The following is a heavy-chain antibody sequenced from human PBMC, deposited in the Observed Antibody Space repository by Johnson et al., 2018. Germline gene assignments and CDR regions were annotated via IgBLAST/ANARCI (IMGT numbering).Heavy chain of an antibody. J-gene: IGHJ6*03. CDR2: IYYRGST. CDR1: GDSIRSYY. CDR3: ARDYRQWLTAAGGFYYFYMDV. Sequence: QVQLQESGPGLVKPSETLSLICTVSGDSIRSYYWSWIRQPPGKGLEWIGFIYYRGSTNYNPSLKSRVTISVDTSKNQFSLKLTSVTAADTAVYYCARDYRQWLTAAGGFYYFYMDVWGKGTTVTVSS. D-gene: IGHD6-19*01. V-gene: IGHV4-59*01.